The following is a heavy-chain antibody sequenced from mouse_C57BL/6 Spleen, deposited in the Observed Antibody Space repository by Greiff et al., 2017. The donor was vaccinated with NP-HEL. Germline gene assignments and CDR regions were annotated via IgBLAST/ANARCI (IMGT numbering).Heavy chain of an antibody. CDR3: ARSTIRNYFDY. V-gene: IGHV1-69*01. CDR1: GYTFTSYW. CDR2: IDPSDSYT. J-gene: IGHJ2*01. Sequence: VQLQQSGAELVMPGASVKLSCKASGYTFTSYWMHWVKQRPGQGLEWIGEIDPSDSYTNYNQKFKGKSTVTVDKSSSTAYMQLSSLTSEDSAVYYCARSTIRNYFDYWGQGTTLTVSS. D-gene: IGHD2-1*01.